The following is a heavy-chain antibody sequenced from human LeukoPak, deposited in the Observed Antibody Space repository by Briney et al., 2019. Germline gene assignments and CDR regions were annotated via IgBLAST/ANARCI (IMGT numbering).Heavy chain of an antibody. J-gene: IGHJ4*02. CDR2: IYYSGST. D-gene: IGHD6-19*01. CDR3: ARVWQSQWLVPEYFDY. V-gene: IGHV4-39*07. CDR1: GGSISSSSYY. Sequence: SETLSLTCTVSGGSISSSSYYWGWIRQPPGKGLEWIGSIYYSGSTYYNPSLKSRVTISVDTSKNQFSLKLSSVTAADTAVYYCARVWQSQWLVPEYFDYWGQGTLVTVSS.